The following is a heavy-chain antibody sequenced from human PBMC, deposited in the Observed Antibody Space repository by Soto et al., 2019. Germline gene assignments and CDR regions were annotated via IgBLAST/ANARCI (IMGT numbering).Heavy chain of an antibody. D-gene: IGHD2-2*01. V-gene: IGHV1-69*02. Sequence: QVQLVQSGAEVKKPGSSVKVSCKASGGTFNNYIISWVRQAPGHGLEWMGRIIPFLNITNNAQKFQGRVTITADKSTSTAYMELGSLRSEDTAVYYCANILVTIENYQSHYGVDIWGQGTTVSVSS. CDR1: GGTFNNYI. CDR2: IIPFLNIT. J-gene: IGHJ6*02. CDR3: ANILVTIENYQSHYGVDI.